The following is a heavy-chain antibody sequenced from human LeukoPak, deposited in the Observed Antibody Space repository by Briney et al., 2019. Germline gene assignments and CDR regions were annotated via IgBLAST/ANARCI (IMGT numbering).Heavy chain of an antibody. CDR1: EFTFSSYG. V-gene: IGHV3-48*03. CDR2: ISGSGSIM. CDR3: ARDPIDY. Sequence: GSLRLSCGASEFTFSSYGMNWVRQAPGKGLEWVSYISGSGSIMYYSDSVKGRFTTSRDNAQNSLYLQMNSLRAEDTAVYYCARDPIDYWGQGTLVTVSS. J-gene: IGHJ4*02.